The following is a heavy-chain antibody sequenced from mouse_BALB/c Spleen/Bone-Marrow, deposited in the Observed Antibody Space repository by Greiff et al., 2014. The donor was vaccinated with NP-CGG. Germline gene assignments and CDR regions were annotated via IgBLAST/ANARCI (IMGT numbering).Heavy chain of an antibody. CDR3: ARQDYYCSSAHWYFDV. J-gene: IGHJ1*01. Sequence: VQLKESGGGLVKPGGSLKLSCAASGFTFSSYAMSWVRQTPEKRLEWVATISSGGSYNYFADSVKGRFTISRDTAKNTLYLQMSRLRSGDTAMYYCARQDYYCSSAHWYFDVWGAGTTLTVSS. CDR1: GFTFSSYA. D-gene: IGHD1-1*01. V-gene: IGHV5-9-3*01. CDR2: ISSGGSYN.